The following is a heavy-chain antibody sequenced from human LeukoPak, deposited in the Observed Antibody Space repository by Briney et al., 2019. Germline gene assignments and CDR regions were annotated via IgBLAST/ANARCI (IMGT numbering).Heavy chain of an antibody. CDR2: IYHSGST. Sequence: PSETLSLTCAVSGYSISSGYYWGWIRQPPGKGLEWIGSIYHSGSTYYNPSLKSRVTISVDTSKNQFSLKLSSVTAADTAVYYCARLFSSGWTGRLDYWGQGTLVTVSS. V-gene: IGHV4-38-2*01. D-gene: IGHD6-19*01. J-gene: IGHJ4*02. CDR3: ARLFSSGWTGRLDY. CDR1: GYSISSGYY.